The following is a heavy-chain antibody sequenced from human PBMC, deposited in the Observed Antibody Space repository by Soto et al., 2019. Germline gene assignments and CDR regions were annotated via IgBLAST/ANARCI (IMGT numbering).Heavy chain of an antibody. CDR3: ARDTYYYDSSGYFIFDY. J-gene: IGHJ4*02. CDR2: MNPNSGNT. D-gene: IGHD3-22*01. V-gene: IGHV1-8*01. Sequence: QVQLVQSGAEVKKPGASVKVSCKASGYTFTSYDINWVRQATGQGLEWMGWMNPNSGNTGYAQKFKGRVTMTRNTSISTAYMELSSMRSEDTAVYYCARDTYYYDSSGYFIFDYWGQGTLVTVSS. CDR1: GYTFTSYD.